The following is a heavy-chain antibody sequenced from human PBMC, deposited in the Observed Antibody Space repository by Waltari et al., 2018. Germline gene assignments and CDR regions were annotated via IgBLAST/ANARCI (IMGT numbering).Heavy chain of an antibody. Sequence: QLQLQESGPGLVKPSETLSLTCTVSSGSISTTTYSWGWIRQPPGQGLEWIGSIYYSGSTYYNPSLKSRVTISADSSNNQFSLKLSSVTAADTAVYYCARHLRDGYNYYYYYYMDVWGKGTTVTVSS. J-gene: IGHJ6*03. CDR1: SGSISTTTYS. D-gene: IGHD5-12*01. CDR3: ARHLRDGYNYYYYYYMDV. CDR2: IYYSGST. V-gene: IGHV4-39*01.